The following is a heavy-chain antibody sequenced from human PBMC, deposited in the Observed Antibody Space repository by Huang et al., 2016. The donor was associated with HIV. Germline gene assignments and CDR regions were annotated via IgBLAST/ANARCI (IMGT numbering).Heavy chain of an antibody. J-gene: IGHJ4*02. CDR1: GGTFRRYG. CDR2: IIPTFEAT. Sequence: QVQLVQSGAEVKRPGSSVKVSCKASGGTFRRYGISWVRQAPGQGLEWMGGIIPTFEATNDAQKFQGRVTISADEATTTAYMELSSLRSEDTAIYYCARENIAPYYCDYWGQGTLVTVAS. V-gene: IGHV1-69*13. D-gene: IGHD2-21*01. CDR3: ARENIAPYYCDY.